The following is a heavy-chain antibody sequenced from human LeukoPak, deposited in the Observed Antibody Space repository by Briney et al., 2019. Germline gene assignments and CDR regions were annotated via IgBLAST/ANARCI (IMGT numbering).Heavy chain of an antibody. CDR1: GFTFSNYA. CDR2: IRTSGDNT. CDR3: AKCVTGWPNWFDP. J-gene: IGHJ5*02. Sequence: GGSLRLSCAASGFTFSNYAMSWVRQAPGKGLEWVSTIRTSGDNTYCADSVKGRFTISRDNSKNTLYLQMISLRAEDTALYYCAKCVTGWPNWFDPWGQGTLVTVSS. V-gene: IGHV3-23*01. D-gene: IGHD6-19*01.